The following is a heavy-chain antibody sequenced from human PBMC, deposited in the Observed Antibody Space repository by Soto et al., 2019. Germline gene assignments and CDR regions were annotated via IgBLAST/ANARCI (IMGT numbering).Heavy chain of an antibody. V-gene: IGHV4-30-4*01. CDR3: ARRPAYSYYYDSSGYLDY. D-gene: IGHD3-22*01. CDR1: GGAISSGDYY. CDR2: IYYSGST. Sequence: SETLSLTCTVSGGAISSGDYYWSWIRQPPGKGLEWIGYIYYSGSTYYNPSLKSRVTISVDTSKNQFSLKLSSVTAADTAVYYCARRPAYSYYYDSSGYLDYWGQGTLVTVSS. J-gene: IGHJ4*02.